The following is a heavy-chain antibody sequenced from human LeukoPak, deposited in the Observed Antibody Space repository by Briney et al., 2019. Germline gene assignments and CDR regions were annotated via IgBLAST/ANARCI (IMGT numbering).Heavy chain of an antibody. CDR2: IYSGGTT. CDR3: ARKSPSLLVREGDC. CDR1: GFTVNRNY. V-gene: IGHV3-66*01. J-gene: IGHJ4*02. D-gene: IGHD3-10*01. Sequence: GGSLRLSCAASGFTVNRNYMIWVRQAPGKGLECVSVIYSGGTTWYADSVKGRFTISRDTNTLYLQMNSLRAEDTAVYYCARKSPSLLVREGDCWGQGTLVTVSS.